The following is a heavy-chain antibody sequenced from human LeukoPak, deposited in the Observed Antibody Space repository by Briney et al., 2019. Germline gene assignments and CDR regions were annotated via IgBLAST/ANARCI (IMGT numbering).Heavy chain of an antibody. Sequence: GGSLRLSCAASGFTFSSYAMHWVRQAPGKGLEWVAVISYDGSNKYYAESVKGRFTISRDNSKNALYLQMNSLRAEDTAVYYCARGGYSSSWRPGYWGQGTLVTVSS. CDR2: ISYDGSNK. D-gene: IGHD6-13*01. CDR3: ARGGYSSSWRPGY. CDR1: GFTFSSYA. J-gene: IGHJ4*02. V-gene: IGHV3-30-3*01.